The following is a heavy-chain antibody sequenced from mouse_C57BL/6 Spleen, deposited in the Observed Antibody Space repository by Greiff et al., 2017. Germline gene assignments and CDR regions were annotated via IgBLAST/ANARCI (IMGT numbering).Heavy chain of an antibody. CDR1: GYSITSGYY. D-gene: IGHD4-1*01. V-gene: IGHV3-6*01. CDR2: ISYDGSN. J-gene: IGHJ3*01. CDR3: ARGRLLAGIPWFAY. Sequence: EVQVVESGPGLVKPSQSLSLTCSVTGYSITSGYYWNWIRQFPGNKLEWMGYISYDGSNNYNPSLKNRISITRDTSKNQFFLKLNSVTTEDTATYYCARGRLLAGIPWFAYWGQGTLVTVSA.